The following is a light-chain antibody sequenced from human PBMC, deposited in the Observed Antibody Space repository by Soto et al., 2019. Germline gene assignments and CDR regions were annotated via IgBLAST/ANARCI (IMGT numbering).Light chain of an antibody. J-gene: IGLJ1*01. CDR3: AAWDDSLNGHV. Sequence: QSVLTQPHSASGTPGQRVTISCSGSSSNIGTSSVHWFQQLPGTAPKLLISTTNQRPSGVPERFSSSKSGTSASLAISGLQSEDEADYYCAAWDDSLNGHVFGTGTKVPVL. V-gene: IGLV1-44*01. CDR1: SSNIGTSS. CDR2: TTN.